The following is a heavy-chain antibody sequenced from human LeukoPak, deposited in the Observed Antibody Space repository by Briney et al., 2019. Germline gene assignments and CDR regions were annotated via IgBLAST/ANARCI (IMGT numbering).Heavy chain of an antibody. CDR3: ARDASIRYKWEDWYFDY. Sequence: KPGGSLRLSCAASGFTFSSYSMNWVRQAPGKGLEWVSSISSSSSYIYYADSVKGRFTISRDNAKNSLYLQMNSLRAEDTAVYYCARDASIRYKWEDWYFDYWGQGTLVTVSS. D-gene: IGHD1-1*01. J-gene: IGHJ4*02. CDR2: ISSSSSYI. CDR1: GFTFSSYS. V-gene: IGHV3-21*01.